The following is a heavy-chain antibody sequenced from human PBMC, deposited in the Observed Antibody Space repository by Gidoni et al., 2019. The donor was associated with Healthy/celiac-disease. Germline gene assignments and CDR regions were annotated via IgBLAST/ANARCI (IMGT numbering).Heavy chain of an antibody. V-gene: IGHV3-30*18. CDR2: ISYDGSNK. Sequence: QVQLVEYGGGVVQPGRSLRLSCAAFGFTFSSYGMHWVRQAPGKGLEWVAVISYDGSNKYYADAVKGRFTISRDNSKNTLYLQMNSLRAEDTAVYYCAKDRTFDYWGQGTLVTVSS. CDR1: GFTFSSYG. CDR3: AKDRTFDY. J-gene: IGHJ4*02.